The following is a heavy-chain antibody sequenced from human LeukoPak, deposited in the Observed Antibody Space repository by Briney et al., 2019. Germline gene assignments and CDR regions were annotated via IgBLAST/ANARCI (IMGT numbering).Heavy chain of an antibody. CDR1: GASISNSFYF. J-gene: IGHJ4*01. CDR2: IRYSGSA. V-gene: IGHV4-39*01. D-gene: IGHD2-2*03. CDR3: ARLDHSLWITDY. Sequence: TSETLSLTCTVSGASISNSFYFWGWVRQPPGTGLEWIGHIRYSGSAYHNPSLKSRVTISVDTSKNQVSLNLRSVTVADTANYCARLDHSLWITDYWGHGTLVTVSS.